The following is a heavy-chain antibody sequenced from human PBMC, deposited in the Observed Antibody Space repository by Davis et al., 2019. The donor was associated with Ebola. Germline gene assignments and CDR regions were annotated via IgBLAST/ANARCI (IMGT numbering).Heavy chain of an antibody. D-gene: IGHD6-19*01. CDR2: IYYSGST. Sequence: SETLSLTCTVSGGSITSSSYYWGWIRQPPGKGLEWIGSIYYSGSTYYNPSLKSRVTISVDTSKNQLSLKLSSVTAADTAVYYCARWSVQQWLVGTYNWFDPWGQGTLVTVSS. CDR3: ARWSVQQWLVGTYNWFDP. J-gene: IGHJ5*02. CDR1: GGSITSSSYY. V-gene: IGHV4-39*01.